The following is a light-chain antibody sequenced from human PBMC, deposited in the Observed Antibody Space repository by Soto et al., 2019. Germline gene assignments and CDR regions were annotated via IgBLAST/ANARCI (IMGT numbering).Light chain of an antibody. V-gene: IGKV3D-20*01. Sequence: EIVLTQSPATLSFSPGERATLSCGASADASSSYVAWYHQKSGLAPRLLIHDASSRATGIPDRFRGSKSGTDFTLTIRRLEHEDAGVYYCQQYGSSPITFGQGTRLDLK. CDR3: QQYGSSPIT. CDR2: DAS. J-gene: IGKJ5*01. CDR1: ADASSSY.